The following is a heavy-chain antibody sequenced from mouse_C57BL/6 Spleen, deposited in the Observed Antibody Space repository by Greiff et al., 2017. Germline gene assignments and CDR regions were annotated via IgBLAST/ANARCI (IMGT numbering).Heavy chain of an antibody. V-gene: IGHV1-53*01. D-gene: IGHD1-1*01. CDR3: ARSGYYGSGRFDV. Sequence: QVQLQQPGTELVKPGASVKLSCKASGYTFTSYWMHWVKQRPGQGLEWIGNINPSNGGTNYNEKFKSKATLTVDKSSSTAYMQLSSLTSEDSAVYYGARSGYYGSGRFDVWGTGTTVTVSS. CDR2: INPSNGGT. CDR1: GYTFTSYW. J-gene: IGHJ1*03.